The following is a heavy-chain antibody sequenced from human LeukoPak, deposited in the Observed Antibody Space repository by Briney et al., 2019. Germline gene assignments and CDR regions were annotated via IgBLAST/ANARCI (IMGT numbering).Heavy chain of an antibody. D-gene: IGHD3-22*01. J-gene: IGHJ4*02. Sequence: GASVKVSCKASGGTFNSYAISWVRQAPGQGLEWMGGIIPIFATANYAQKFQGRVTITADESTSTAYMELSSLRSEDTAVYYCARGPITTRSHFDYWGQGTLVTVSS. CDR3: ARGPITTRSHFDY. CDR1: GGTFNSYA. CDR2: IIPIFATA. V-gene: IGHV1-69*13.